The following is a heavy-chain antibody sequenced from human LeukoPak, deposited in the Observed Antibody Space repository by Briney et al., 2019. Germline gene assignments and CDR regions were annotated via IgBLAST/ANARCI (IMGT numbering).Heavy chain of an antibody. D-gene: IGHD1-26*01. CDR3: AKYSGRLWY. J-gene: IGHJ4*02. CDR1: GFTFSSYA. Sequence: GGSLRLSCAASGFTFSSYAMSWVRQAPGKGLEWVSGISGSGGSTSYEDSVKGRFTISRDNSKNPLYLQMTSLRAEDTAVYYCAKYSGRLWYWGQGTLVTVSS. CDR2: ISGSGGST. V-gene: IGHV3-23*01.